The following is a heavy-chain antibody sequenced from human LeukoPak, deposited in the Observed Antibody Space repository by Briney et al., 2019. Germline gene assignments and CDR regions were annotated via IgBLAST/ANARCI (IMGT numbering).Heavy chain of an antibody. CDR3: ARDPSSGYFSY. J-gene: IGHJ4*02. V-gene: IGHV3-30-3*01. D-gene: IGHD6-19*01. Sequence: PGGSLRLSCAASGFTFSSYAMHWVRQAPGKGLEWVAVISYDGSNKYYADSVKGRFTISRDNSKNTLYLQMNSLRAEDTAVYYCARDPSSGYFSYWGQGTLVTVSS. CDR1: GFTFSSYA. CDR2: ISYDGSNK.